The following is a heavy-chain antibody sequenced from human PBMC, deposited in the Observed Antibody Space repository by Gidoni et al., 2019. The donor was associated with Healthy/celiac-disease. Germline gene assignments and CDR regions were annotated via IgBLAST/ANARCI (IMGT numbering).Heavy chain of an antibody. J-gene: IGHJ5*02. CDR2: IIPIFGTT. V-gene: IGHV1-69*01. CDR1: GVTFNNYA. D-gene: IGHD6-13*01. CDR3: ARIEGRGYLNWFDP. Sequence: VQLVQSEAEVKKPGSSVKVSCKASGVTFNNYAISWLRQAPGQGLEWMVGIIPIFGTTNYAQKFQGRVTITADESTSTAYMELSNLRSEATALYYCARIEGRGYLNWFDPWGQGTLVSVSS.